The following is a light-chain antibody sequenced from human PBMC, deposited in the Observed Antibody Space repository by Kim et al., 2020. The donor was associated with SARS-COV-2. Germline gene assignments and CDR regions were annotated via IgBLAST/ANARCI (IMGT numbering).Light chain of an antibody. CDR1: KVGSKR. J-gene: IGLJ3*02. Sequence: PGKHAKDPCGGNKVGSKRVPWYQKKPGQATVLVIYYNSDRPSGIPERFSGSNSGNTATLTISRVEAGDEADYYCQVWDSSSDHPVFGGGTQLTVL. CDR3: QVWDSSSDHPV. CDR2: YNS. V-gene: IGLV3-21*04.